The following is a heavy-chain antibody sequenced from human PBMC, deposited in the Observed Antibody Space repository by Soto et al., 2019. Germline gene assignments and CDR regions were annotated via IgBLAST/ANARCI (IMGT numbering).Heavy chain of an antibody. V-gene: IGHV4-4*07. J-gene: IGHJ4*02. D-gene: IGHD3-9*01. CDR2: FYTSGST. CDR1: GGSISSYY. CDR3: AGGLSRYFDWLLCP. Sequence: SESLSLTCTVSGGSISSYYWSFIRQPAGEGLEWIGRFYTSGSTNYNPSLKTRVTMSVYTSKNQFSLKLSSVSAADTAVYYCAGGLSRYFDWLLCPWGQGTLVT.